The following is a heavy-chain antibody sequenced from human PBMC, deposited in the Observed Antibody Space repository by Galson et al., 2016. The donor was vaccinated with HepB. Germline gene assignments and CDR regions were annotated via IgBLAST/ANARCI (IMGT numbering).Heavy chain of an antibody. D-gene: IGHD6-13*01. V-gene: IGHV3-48*03. CDR3: AKEGPFSWNDY. Sequence: SLRLSCAASGFTSRSYGMNWVRQAPGKGLEWVSYTDSSGASVHYADSVKGRFTISRDNAKNSLFLQVNSLRSEDTAIYYCAKEGPFSWNDYWGQGTLVTVSS. CDR2: TDSSGASV. CDR1: GFTSRSYG. J-gene: IGHJ4*02.